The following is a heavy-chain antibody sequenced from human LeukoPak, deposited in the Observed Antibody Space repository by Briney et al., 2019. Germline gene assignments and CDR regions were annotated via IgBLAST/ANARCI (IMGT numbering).Heavy chain of an antibody. D-gene: IGHD6-13*01. CDR3: ARVSIAAAGTTYYGMDV. Sequence: EASVKVSCKASGYTFTGYYMHWVRQAPGQGLEWMGWINPNSGGTNYAQKFQGRVTMTRVTSISTAYMELSRLRSDDTAVYYCARVSIAAAGTTYYGMDVWGQGTTVTVSS. CDR1: GYTFTGYY. CDR2: INPNSGGT. J-gene: IGHJ6*02. V-gene: IGHV1-2*02.